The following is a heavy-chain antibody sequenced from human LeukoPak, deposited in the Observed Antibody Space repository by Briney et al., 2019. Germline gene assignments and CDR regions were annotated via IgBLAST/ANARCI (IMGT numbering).Heavy chain of an antibody. J-gene: IGHJ4*02. D-gene: IGHD5-18*01. CDR2: INSDGSST. CDR1: GFTFSSYW. Sequence: PGGSLRLSCAASGFTFSSYWMHWVRQAPRKGLVWVSRINSDGSSTSYADSVKGRFTISRDNAKNTLYLQMNSLRAEDTAVYYCGNLDTPMGYWGQGTLVTVSS. V-gene: IGHV3-74*01. CDR3: GNLDTPMGY.